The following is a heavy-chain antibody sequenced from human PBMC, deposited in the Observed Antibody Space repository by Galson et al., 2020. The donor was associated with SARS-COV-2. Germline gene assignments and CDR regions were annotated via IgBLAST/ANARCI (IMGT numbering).Heavy chain of an antibody. CDR1: GFSPSTSGMC. J-gene: IGHJ6*03. CDR2: IDWDDDK. Sequence: SGPTLVKPTETLTLTCTISGFSPSTSGMCVSWIRQPPGKALEWLARIDWDDDKYYNTSLKTRLTIYKDASKNQVVLTMTNMDPVDTATYYCARVRRGSSASAGGYYYYMDVWGKGTTVTVSS. D-gene: IGHD3-10*01. V-gene: IGHV2-70*11. CDR3: ARVRRGSSASAGGYYYYMDV.